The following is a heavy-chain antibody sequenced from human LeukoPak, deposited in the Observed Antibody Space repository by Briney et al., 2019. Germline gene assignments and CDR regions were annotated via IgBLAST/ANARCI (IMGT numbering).Heavy chain of an antibody. Sequence: PSETLSLTCTVSGGSISSGGYYWSWIRQHPGKGLEWIGYIYYGGSTYYNPSLKSRVTISVDTSKNQFSLKLSSVTAADTAVYYCAATYSSSWYQVYWGQGTLVTVSS. CDR1: GGSISSGGYY. D-gene: IGHD6-13*01. CDR3: AATYSSSWYQVY. J-gene: IGHJ4*02. V-gene: IGHV4-31*03. CDR2: IYYGGST.